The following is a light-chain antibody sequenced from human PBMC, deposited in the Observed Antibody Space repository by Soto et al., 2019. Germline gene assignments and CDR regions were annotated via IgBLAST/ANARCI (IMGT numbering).Light chain of an antibody. CDR2: AAS. J-gene: IGKJ1*01. CDR1: QGISNY. Sequence: DIQLTQSPSSLSASVGDIVTITCRASQGISNYLSWYQQKPGKVPKLLIYAASTLQSGVPSRFSGSGSGTDFTLTISSLQPEDVAAYYCQKYNSAPWTFGQGTKVEI. CDR3: QKYNSAPWT. V-gene: IGKV1-27*01.